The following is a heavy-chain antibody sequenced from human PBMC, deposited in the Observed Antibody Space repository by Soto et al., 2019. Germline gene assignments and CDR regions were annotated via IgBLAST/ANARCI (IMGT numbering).Heavy chain of an antibody. Sequence: ASVKVSCKAPRDTFTSYYINWVRQAPGQGLEWMGVINPHGGSTAYAQKFKGRVTLTRDTSASTVYMEVSSLTSEDTAMYYCARSSGGNFGIIIEETHWFAPWGEGTMVTV. CDR1: RDTFTSYY. D-gene: IGHD3-10*01. J-gene: IGHJ5*02. V-gene: IGHV1-46*01. CDR2: INPHGGST. CDR3: ARSSGGNFGIIIEETHWFAP.